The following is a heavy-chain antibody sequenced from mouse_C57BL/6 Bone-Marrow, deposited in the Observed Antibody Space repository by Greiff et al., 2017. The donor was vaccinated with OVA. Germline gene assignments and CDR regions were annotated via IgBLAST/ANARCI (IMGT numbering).Heavy chain of an antibody. CDR2: FYPGSGSI. J-gene: IGHJ2*01. CDR3: ARHEDDGYYELYYFDY. D-gene: IGHD2-3*01. CDR1: GYTFTEYT. V-gene: IGHV1-62-2*01. Sequence: QVHVKQSGAELVKPGASVKLSCKASGYTFTEYTIHWVKQRSGQGLEWIGWFYPGSGSIKYNEKFKDKATLTADKSSSTVYMELSRLTSEDSAVYFCARHEDDGYYELYYFDYWGQGTTLTVSS.